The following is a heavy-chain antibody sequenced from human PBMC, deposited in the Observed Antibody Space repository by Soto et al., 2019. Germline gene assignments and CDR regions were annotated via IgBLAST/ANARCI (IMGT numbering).Heavy chain of an antibody. J-gene: IGHJ4*02. CDR1: GYTFTSHG. D-gene: IGHD2-2*01. CDR2: ISGSNGNT. V-gene: IGHV1-18*01. CDR3: ARDPVECSRNSYSEDY. Sequence: GASVKVSCKASGYTFTSHGVSWVRQAPGPGLEWMGWISGSNGNTKYAQTFQGRLTLTTDTSTSTAYMELRSLTSDDTAVYYCARDPVECSRNSYSEDYWGQGTLVTVSS.